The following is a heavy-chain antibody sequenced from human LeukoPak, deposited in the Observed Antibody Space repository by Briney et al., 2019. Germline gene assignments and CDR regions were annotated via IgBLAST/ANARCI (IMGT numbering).Heavy chain of an antibody. CDR3: ARESSLRNVGT. D-gene: IGHD3-10*01. V-gene: IGHV4-4*02. CDR2: IYHSRNT. Sequence: PSETLSLTCAVSGGSINSSNWWRWLRQPPGKGLEWIGEIYHSRNTNYNPSLKSRVTISADTSKHQFSLRLTSATAADTAVYYCARESSLRNVGTWGQGTLVTVSS. CDR1: GGSINSSNW. J-gene: IGHJ5*02.